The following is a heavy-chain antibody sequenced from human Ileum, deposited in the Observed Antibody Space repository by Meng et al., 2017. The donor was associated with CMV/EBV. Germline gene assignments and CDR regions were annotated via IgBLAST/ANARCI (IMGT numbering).Heavy chain of an antibody. V-gene: IGHV2-5*02. J-gene: IGHJ4*02. CDR3: AHFVGGYYPSRPDY. D-gene: IGHD1-26*01. Sequence: QSTLKEFGPTLVKPTQTLTLTCSFSGFSPSTSGEGVGWIRQPPGKALEWLALIYRGDDKRYSPSLNSRLTIAKDTSKNEVVLTLTNMGPIDTGTYYCAHFVGGYYPSRPDYWGQGTLVTVSS. CDR2: IYRGDDK. CDR1: GFSPSTSGEG.